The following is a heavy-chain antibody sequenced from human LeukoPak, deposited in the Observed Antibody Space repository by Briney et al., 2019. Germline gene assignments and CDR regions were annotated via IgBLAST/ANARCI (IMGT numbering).Heavy chain of an antibody. V-gene: IGHV7-4-1*02. Sequence: ASVKVSCKASGYTFTTYAMHWVRQAPGQGLEWLGWINTDTGNPTYAQGLTGRFVFSLDTSVSTAYLQISSLKAEDTAVYYRASSRARDDFDIWGQGTMVTVSS. J-gene: IGHJ3*02. CDR3: ASSRARDDFDI. CDR2: INTDTGNP. D-gene: IGHD3-10*01. CDR1: GYTFTTYA.